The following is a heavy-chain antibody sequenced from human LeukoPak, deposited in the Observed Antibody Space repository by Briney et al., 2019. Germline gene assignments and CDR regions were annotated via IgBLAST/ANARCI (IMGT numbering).Heavy chain of an antibody. CDR1: GFTFSSYW. CDR3: ARDKIQWLRYSYFDY. V-gene: IGHV3-21*01. J-gene: IGHJ4*02. Sequence: GGSLRLSCAASGFTFSSYWMSWVRQAPGKGLEWVSSISSSSSYIYYADSVKGRFTISRDNAKNPLYLQINSLRAEDTAVYFCARDKIQWLRYSYFDYWGQGVLVTVSS. CDR2: ISSSSSYI. D-gene: IGHD5-12*01.